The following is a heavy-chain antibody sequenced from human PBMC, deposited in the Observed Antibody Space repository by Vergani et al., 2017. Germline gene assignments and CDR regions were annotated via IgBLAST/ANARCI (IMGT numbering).Heavy chain of an antibody. J-gene: IGHJ4*02. D-gene: IGHD3-9*01. CDR1: ADSIIGYY. CDR2: IYRTGRT. CDR3: ARRSGIVYDIFSGTQYFFDF. Sequence: QVQLQESGPGLVKPSETLALTCTVSADSIIGYYWDWIRQPPGKGLEWIGSIYRTGRTHFNPSLKSRVTISVDTSNNHFSLRLNSLTAADTAVYYCARRSGIVYDIFSGTQYFFDFWGQGTLVTVSS. V-gene: IGHV4-38-2*02.